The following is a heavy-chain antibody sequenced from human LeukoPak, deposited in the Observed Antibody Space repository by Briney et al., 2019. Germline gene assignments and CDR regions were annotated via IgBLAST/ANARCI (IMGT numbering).Heavy chain of an antibody. D-gene: IGHD2-15*01. J-gene: IGHJ5*02. CDR3: VRGGESTWS. CDR1: GFTFSSYW. V-gene: IGHV3-74*01. Sequence: GGSLRLSCAASGFTFSSYWMHCVRHAPGKGPVWVSRINNDGSGTTYADSVKGRFTISRDDAKNTLYLQMNSLRAEDTAVYYCVRGGESTWSWGQGTLVTVSS. CDR2: INNDGSGT.